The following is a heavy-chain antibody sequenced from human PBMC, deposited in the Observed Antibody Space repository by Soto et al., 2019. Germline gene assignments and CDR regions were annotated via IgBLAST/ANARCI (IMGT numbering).Heavy chain of an antibody. CDR2: ISGSGGST. CDR3: AKDGSTYYDFWSGYSTNGMDV. Sequence: SLRLSCAASGFTFSSYAMSWVRQAPGKGLEWVSAISGSGGSTYYADSVKGRFTISRDNSKNTLYLQMNSLRAEDTAVYYCAKDGSTYYDFWSGYSTNGMDVWGQGTTVTVSS. CDR1: GFTFSSYA. V-gene: IGHV3-23*01. D-gene: IGHD3-3*01. J-gene: IGHJ6*02.